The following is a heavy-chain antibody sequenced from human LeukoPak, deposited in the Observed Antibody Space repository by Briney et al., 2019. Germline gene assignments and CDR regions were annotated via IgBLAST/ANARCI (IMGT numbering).Heavy chain of an antibody. Sequence: GASVKASCKASGYSFTGYYMHWVRQAPGQGLEWMGIINPSSSSTSYAQKFQGRVTMTRDTSTSTVYMELSSLRSEDTAVYYCARSVDIVSTTDNWFDPWGQGTLVTVSS. CDR3: ARSVDIVSTTDNWFDP. J-gene: IGHJ5*02. D-gene: IGHD5/OR15-5a*01. CDR2: INPSSSST. CDR1: GYSFTGYY. V-gene: IGHV1-46*01.